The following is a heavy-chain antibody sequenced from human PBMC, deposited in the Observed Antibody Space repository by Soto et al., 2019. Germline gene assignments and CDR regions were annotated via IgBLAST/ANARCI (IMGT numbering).Heavy chain of an antibody. CDR2: ISAYNGNT. V-gene: IGHV1-18*04. Sequence: ASVKVSCKASGYTFTSCGISWVRQAPGQGLEWMGWISAYNGNTNYAQKLQGRVTMTTDTSTSTAYMELRSLRSDDTAVYYFAREGAGDCSSTSGRDSCYYYGLDVWGQGTMVTVSS. CDR1: GYTFTSCG. D-gene: IGHD2-2*01. J-gene: IGHJ6*02. CDR3: AREGAGDCSSTSGRDSCYYYGLDV.